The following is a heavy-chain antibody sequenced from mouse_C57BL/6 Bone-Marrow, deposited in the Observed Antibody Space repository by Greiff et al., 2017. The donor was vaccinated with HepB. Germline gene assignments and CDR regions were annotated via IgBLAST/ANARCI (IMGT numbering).Heavy chain of an antibody. J-gene: IGHJ3*01. CDR1: GFTFSDYG. Sequence: EVMLVESGGGLVKPGGSLKLSCAASGFTFSDYGMHWVRQAPEKGLEWVAYISSGSSTIYYADTVKGRFTISRDNAKNTLFLQMTSLRSEDTAMYYGARLGSSYWFAYWGQGTLVTVSA. CDR3: ARLGSSYWFAY. V-gene: IGHV5-17*01. CDR2: ISSGSSTI. D-gene: IGHD1-1*01.